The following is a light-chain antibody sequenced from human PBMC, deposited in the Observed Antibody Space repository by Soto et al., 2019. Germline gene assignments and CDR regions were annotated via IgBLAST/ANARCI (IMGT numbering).Light chain of an antibody. CDR1: QGIGNA. J-gene: IGKJ1*01. V-gene: IGKV1-13*02. CDR2: GAS. CDR3: QQYTSYSRA. Sequence: AIQMTQSPSSLSAYVGDRVTISCRASQGIGNALGWYQQKPGKPPKVLIYGASNLGSGVPSRFSGSGSGTDFTLTISGLQPDDFTTYYCQQYTSYSRAFGQGTKVDIK.